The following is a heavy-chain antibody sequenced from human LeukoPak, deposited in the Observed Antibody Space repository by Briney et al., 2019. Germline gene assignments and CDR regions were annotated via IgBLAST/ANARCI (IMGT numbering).Heavy chain of an antibody. CDR3: ARDDGPSILTGYPHDY. D-gene: IGHD3-9*01. V-gene: IGHV3-7*01. CDR2: IKQDGSEK. Sequence: GGSLRLSCAASGFTFSSYWMSWVRQAPGKGLEWVANIKQDGSEKYYVDSVKGRFTISRDNAKNSLYLQMNSLRAEDTAVYYCARDDGPSILTGYPHDYWGQGTLVTVSS. CDR1: GFTFSSYW. J-gene: IGHJ4*02.